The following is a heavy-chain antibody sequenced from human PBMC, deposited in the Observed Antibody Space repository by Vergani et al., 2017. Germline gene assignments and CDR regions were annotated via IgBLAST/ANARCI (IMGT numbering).Heavy chain of an antibody. Sequence: QVQLVESGGGVVQPGRSLRLSCAASGFTFSSYGMHWVRQAPGKGLEWVAVIWYDRSNKYYADSVKGRFTISRDNSKNTLYLQMNSLRAEDTAVYYCARGSRGSGWYFDYWGQGTLVTVSS. CDR3: ARGSRGSGWYFDY. CDR1: GFTFSSYG. D-gene: IGHD6-19*01. CDR2: IWYDRSNK. V-gene: IGHV3-33*01. J-gene: IGHJ4*02.